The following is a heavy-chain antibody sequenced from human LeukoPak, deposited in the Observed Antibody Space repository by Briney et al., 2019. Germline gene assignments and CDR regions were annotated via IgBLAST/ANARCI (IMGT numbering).Heavy chain of an antibody. CDR3: ARYDGGATADF. V-gene: IGHV5-51*01. Sequence: GESLKISCKVSGYSLNNYWIAWVRQMPGKGLEWTGIVFPADSDTRYSPSFQGQVTISADKFINTAYLQWSSLKASDTATYYCARYDGGATADFWGQGTLVTVSS. D-gene: IGHD1-26*01. CDR2: VFPADSDT. CDR1: GYSLNNYW. J-gene: IGHJ4*02.